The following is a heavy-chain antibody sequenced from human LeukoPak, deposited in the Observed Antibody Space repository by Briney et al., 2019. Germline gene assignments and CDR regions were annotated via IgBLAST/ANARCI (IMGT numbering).Heavy chain of an antibody. CDR1: GYTFTSYD. CDR2: MNPNSGNT. Sequence: ASVKVSCKASGYTFTSYDINWVRQATGQGLEWMGWMNPNSGNTGYAQEFQGRVTITRNTSISTAYMELSSLRSEDTAVYYCARGQRITMVRGVIIGYYFDYWGQGTLVTVSS. J-gene: IGHJ4*02. D-gene: IGHD3-10*01. V-gene: IGHV1-8*03. CDR3: ARGQRITMVRGVIIGYYFDY.